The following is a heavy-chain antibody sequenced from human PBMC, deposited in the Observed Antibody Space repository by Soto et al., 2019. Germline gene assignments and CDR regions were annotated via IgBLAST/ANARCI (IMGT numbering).Heavy chain of an antibody. CDR1: GYPFTSYG. CDR2: SSVYNGNT. CDR3: AIVVGAPGHWFDP. Sequence: QVQLVQSGAAVKKPGASVKVSCKASGYPFTSYGISWVRQAPGQGLEWMGRSSVYNGNTNYAQKRQGRGTMTTDTSTSQAYLGLRSLRSDDTAVYYCAIVVGAPGHWFDPWGQGTRVTVSS. D-gene: IGHD2-15*01. J-gene: IGHJ5*02. V-gene: IGHV1-18*01.